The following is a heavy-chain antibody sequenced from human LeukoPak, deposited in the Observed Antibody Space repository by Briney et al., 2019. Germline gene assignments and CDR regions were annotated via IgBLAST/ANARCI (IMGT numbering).Heavy chain of an antibody. CDR1: GGSISSYY. J-gene: IGHJ6*02. V-gene: IGHV4-59*01. CDR3: ARANGYCSGGSCPDYYYGMDV. D-gene: IGHD2-15*01. CDR2: IYYSGST. Sequence: PSETLSLTCTVSGGSISSYYWSWIRQPPGKGLEWIGYIYYSGSTKYNPSLKSRVTISVDTSKNQFSLKLSSVTAADTAVYYCARANGYCSGGSCPDYYYGMDVWGQGTTVTVSS.